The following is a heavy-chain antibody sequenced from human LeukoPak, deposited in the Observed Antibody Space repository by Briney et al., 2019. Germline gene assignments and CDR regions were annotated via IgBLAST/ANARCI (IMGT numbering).Heavy chain of an antibody. CDR3: ARCNILPTVIDY. D-gene: IGHD5-12*01. CDR2: IYYSGST. Sequence: PSETLSLTCTVSGGSISSYYWSWIRQPPGKGLEWIGYIYYSGSTNYNPSLKSRVTISVDTAKNQFSLKLSSVTAADTAVYYCARCNILPTVIDYWGQGTLVTVSS. CDR1: GGSISSYY. V-gene: IGHV4-59*01. J-gene: IGHJ4*02.